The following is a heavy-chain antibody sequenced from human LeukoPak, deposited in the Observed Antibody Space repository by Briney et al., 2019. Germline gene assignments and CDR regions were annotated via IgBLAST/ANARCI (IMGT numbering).Heavy chain of an antibody. CDR2: INHSGST. CDR1: GGSFSGYY. J-gene: IGHJ4*02. V-gene: IGHV4-34*01. D-gene: IGHD4-17*01. CDR3: ARLWVTTTN. Sequence: SETQSLTCAVYGGSFSGYYWSWIRQPPGKGLEWIGEINHSGSTNYNPSLKSRVTISVDTSKNQFSLKLSSVTAADTAVYYCARLWVTTTNWGQGTLVTVSS.